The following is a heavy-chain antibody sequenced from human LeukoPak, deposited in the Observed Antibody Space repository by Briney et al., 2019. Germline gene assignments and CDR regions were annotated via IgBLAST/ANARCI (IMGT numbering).Heavy chain of an antibody. CDR2: IYYSGST. CDR3: ARHRAYSSSFEHWYFDL. CDR1: GGSISSSSYY. V-gene: IGHV4-39*01. J-gene: IGHJ2*01. D-gene: IGHD6-6*01. Sequence: SETLSLTCTVSGGSISSSSYYWGWIRQPPGKGLEWIGSIYYSGSTYYNPSLKSRVTISVDTSKNQFSLKLSSVTAADTAVYYCARHRAYSSSFEHWYFDLWGRGTLVTVSS.